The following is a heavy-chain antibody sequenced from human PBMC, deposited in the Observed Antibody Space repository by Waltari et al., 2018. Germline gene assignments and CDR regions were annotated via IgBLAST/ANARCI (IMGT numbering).Heavy chain of an antibody. CDR1: KFTVTKHA. CDR2: IYSGGRT. D-gene: IGHD3-16*01. V-gene: IGHV3-23*03. Sequence: EVQLLESGGGLVQPGGSLRLSCAASKFTVTKHAMSWFRQAPGKGREWVSVIYSGGRTDFGDSVKGRFTMSRDDSKNTVYLQMNSLRPEDTALYYCARFGLALDLWGQGTMVTVSS. CDR3: ARFGLALDL. J-gene: IGHJ3*01.